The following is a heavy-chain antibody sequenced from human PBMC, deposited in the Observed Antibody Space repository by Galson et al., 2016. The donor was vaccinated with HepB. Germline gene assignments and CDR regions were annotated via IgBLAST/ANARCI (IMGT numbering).Heavy chain of an antibody. V-gene: IGHV2-5*02. CDR1: GFSLTTYGVG. CDR2: VYWADDK. Sequence: PALVKPTQTLTLTCTFSGFSLTTYGVGVGWIRQPPGRALEWLAVVYWADDKRFSTSLKSRLTITKDTSKNQVVLTMTNMDPVDTGTYYCGHRLFGSAHSMDVWGQGTTVTVSS. CDR3: GHRLFGSAHSMDV. D-gene: IGHD3-3*01. J-gene: IGHJ6*02.